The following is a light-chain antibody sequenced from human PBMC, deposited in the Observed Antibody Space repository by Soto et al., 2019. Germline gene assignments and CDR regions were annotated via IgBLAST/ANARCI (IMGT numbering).Light chain of an antibody. Sequence: IPLTQFPSSLSASIGDRVTITCRASQGIRNYLAWYQQKPGKAPILLIYDSSTLLSGVPSRFGGSGSGTYFTLTISSLQPEDYATYYCQQRNSYPVTFGQGTRLEIK. CDR2: DSS. V-gene: IGKV1-9*01. CDR1: QGIRNY. J-gene: IGKJ5*01. CDR3: QQRNSYPVT.